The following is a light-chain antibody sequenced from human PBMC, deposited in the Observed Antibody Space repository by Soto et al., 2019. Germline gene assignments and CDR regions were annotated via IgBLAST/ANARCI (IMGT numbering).Light chain of an antibody. CDR2: DAS. CDR3: QKFHSFPIT. J-gene: IGKJ5*01. CDR1: QSITIW. Sequence: DIQMTHSPSTLSASAGDRVTITCRASQSITIWLAWYQQKPGRAPKLLIYDASTLESGVPSRFSGSGSGTEFTLTISSLQTDDFATYYCQKFHSFPITFGQGTRLEVK. V-gene: IGKV1-5*01.